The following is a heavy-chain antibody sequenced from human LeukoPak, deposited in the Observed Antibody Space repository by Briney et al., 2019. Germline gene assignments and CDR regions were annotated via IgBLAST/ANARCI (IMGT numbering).Heavy chain of an antibody. CDR2: IGSSGSTI. D-gene: IGHD6-19*01. V-gene: IGHV3-48*03. CDR1: GSPSSVYE. CDR3: ALLAVASDFDY. Sequence: GGSLRLSCAVSGSPSSVYEMNWVRQAPGKGLEWVSNIGSSGSTIYYADSVKGRFSISRDNAKSSLYLQMNSLRVEDTAVYYCALLAVASDFDYWGQGALVTVSS. J-gene: IGHJ4*02.